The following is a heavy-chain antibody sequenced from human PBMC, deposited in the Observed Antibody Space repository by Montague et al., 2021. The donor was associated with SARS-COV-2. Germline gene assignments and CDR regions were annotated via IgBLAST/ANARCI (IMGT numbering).Heavy chain of an antibody. CDR2: IYYSGST. V-gene: IGHV4-28*03. Sequence: SETLSLTCAVSGYPISSRNWWGWIRQPPGKGLEWIGYIYYSGSTYYNPSLKSRVTMSVDTSKNQFSLKLSSVTAADTAVYYCARVRAVPAAMRIFSLGRSYYGMDVWGQGTTVTVSS. J-gene: IGHJ6*02. CDR3: ARVRAVPAAMRIFSLGRSYYGMDV. D-gene: IGHD2-2*01. CDR1: GYPISSRNW.